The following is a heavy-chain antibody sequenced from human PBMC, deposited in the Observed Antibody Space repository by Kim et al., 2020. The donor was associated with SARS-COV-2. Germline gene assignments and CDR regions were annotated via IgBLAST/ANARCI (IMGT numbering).Heavy chain of an antibody. Sequence: AGSLRLSCAASGFTFSVYSMNWVRQTPGKGLEWVSYITGDSNTIHYADSVRGRFTISRDNAGNSLFLQMSSLRVDDTAVYYCARGLQYAFDFWGQGTMVT. CDR3: ARGLQYAFDF. CDR1: GFTFSVYS. D-gene: IGHD3-16*01. CDR2: ITGDSNTI. V-gene: IGHV3-48*01. J-gene: IGHJ3*01.